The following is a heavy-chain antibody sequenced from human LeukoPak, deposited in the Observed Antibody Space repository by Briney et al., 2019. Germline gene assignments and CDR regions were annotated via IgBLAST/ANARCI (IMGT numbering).Heavy chain of an antibody. CDR1: GYSLSRGYY. V-gene: IGHV4-38-2*02. Sequence: SETLSLTCTVSGYSLSRGYYWGWIRPRQGKGVEWIGKIYHSGRTYYKASLKSRVSISVDTSKYHFSLKLSSVTAADTAVYYCASGRDYYDSSGYYTSFDYWGQGTLVTGSS. CDR2: IYHSGRT. J-gene: IGHJ4*02. D-gene: IGHD3-22*01. CDR3: ASGRDYYDSSGYYTSFDY.